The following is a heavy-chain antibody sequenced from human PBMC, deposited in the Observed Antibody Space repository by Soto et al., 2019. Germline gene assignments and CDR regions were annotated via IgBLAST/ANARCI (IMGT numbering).Heavy chain of an antibody. CDR2: IIPIFGTA. J-gene: IGHJ3*02. D-gene: IGHD3-22*01. V-gene: IGHV1-69*06. Sequence: GASVEVSCKASGGTFSSYAISWVRQAPGQGLEWMGGIIPIFGTANYAQKFQGRVTITADKSTSTAHMELSSLRSEDTAVYYCARAEIRITMIVVVNPPYNAFDIWGQGTMVTVSS. CDR1: GGTFSSYA. CDR3: ARAEIRITMIVVVNPPYNAFDI.